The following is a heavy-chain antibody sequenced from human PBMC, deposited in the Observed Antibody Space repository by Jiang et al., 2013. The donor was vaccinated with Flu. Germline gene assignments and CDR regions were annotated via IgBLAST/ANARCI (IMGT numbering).Heavy chain of an antibody. CDR2: STPTVGAP. CDR3: ARGQVGLPPSFDY. D-gene: IGHD2-2*01. V-gene: IGHV4-4*09. CDR1: GASIDDST. J-gene: IGHJ4*02. Sequence: PSETLSLTCSVSGASIDDSTGTGSGSPQGRDWSGLGTSTPTVGAPTTTRHSRVESPYQQTRPKNQFSLILSSVTAADTAVYYCARGQVGLPPSFDYWGQGTLVTVPS.